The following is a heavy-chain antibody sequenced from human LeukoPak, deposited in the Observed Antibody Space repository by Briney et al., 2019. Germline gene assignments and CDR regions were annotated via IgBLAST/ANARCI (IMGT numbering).Heavy chain of an antibody. CDR2: IYYGGGT. J-gene: IGHJ5*01. V-gene: IGHV4-59*01. CDR3: ARERGDYDSDNWFDS. Sequence: SETLSLTCTVSGASIGGYFWIWIRQPPGKGLEWIGYIYYGGGTNYNPSFESRITISVDTSKNRIFLNLTSVTASDTAIYYCARERGDYDSDNWFDSWGQGTVVTVSS. D-gene: IGHD4-17*01. CDR1: GASIGGYF.